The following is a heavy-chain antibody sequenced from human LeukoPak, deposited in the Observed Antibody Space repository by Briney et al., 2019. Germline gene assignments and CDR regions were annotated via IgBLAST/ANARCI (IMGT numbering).Heavy chain of an antibody. Sequence: GSLRLSCAASGFTFRNYWMSWVRQPPGKGLEWIGEINHSGSTNYNPSLKSRVTISVDTSKDQFSLKLSSVTAADTAVYYCARLDYYDSSGYVGFDYWGQGTLVTVSS. CDR1: GFTFRNYW. J-gene: IGHJ4*02. CDR2: INHSGST. V-gene: IGHV4-34*01. D-gene: IGHD3-22*01. CDR3: ARLDYYDSSGYVGFDY.